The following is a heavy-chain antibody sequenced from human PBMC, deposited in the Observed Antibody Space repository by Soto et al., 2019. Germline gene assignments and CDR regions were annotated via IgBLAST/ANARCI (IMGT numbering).Heavy chain of an antibody. V-gene: IGHV3-53*01. CDR2: IYSGGST. Sequence: ESLRLSCVASGFTVSSNYMSGVRQAPGKGLEWVSVIYSGGSTYYADSVKGRFTISRDNSKNTLYIQMNSLRAEDTAVYYCARDARGSYGMDVWGQGTTVTVSS. D-gene: IGHD1-26*01. CDR3: ARDARGSYGMDV. J-gene: IGHJ6*02. CDR1: GFTVSSNY.